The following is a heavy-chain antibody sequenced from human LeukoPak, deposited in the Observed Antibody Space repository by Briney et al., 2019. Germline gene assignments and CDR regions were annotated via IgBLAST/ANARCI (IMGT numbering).Heavy chain of an antibody. Sequence: GGSLRLSCEVPRGFFIDYAMHWVRQTPAKGLEWLAVISYDGSETYYGDSVKGRFTISRGTSKSKLFLQMNNLRPDDTAHYYCSRSAVSYKYYFYGMDVWGLGTSVIVSS. J-gene: IGHJ6*02. CDR2: ISYDGSET. CDR3: SRSAVSYKYYFYGMDV. CDR1: RGFFIDYA. V-gene: IGHV3-30*03. D-gene: IGHD3/OR15-3a*01.